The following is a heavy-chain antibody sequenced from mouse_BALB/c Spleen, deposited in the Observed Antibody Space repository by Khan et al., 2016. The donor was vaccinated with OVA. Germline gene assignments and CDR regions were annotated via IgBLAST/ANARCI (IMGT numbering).Heavy chain of an antibody. D-gene: IGHD2-4*01. CDR3: ARKDYYDYDPFPY. CDR2: INYSGNT. CDR1: GYSITSEYA. Sequence: EVKLLESGPGLVKPSQSLSLTCTVTGYSITSEYAWNWIRQFPGNKLEWMGYINYSGNTRFNPSLKSRTSITRDTSKNQFCLQLSSVTTEDTATYYCARKDYYDYDPFPYWGQGTLVTVSA. V-gene: IGHV3-2*02. J-gene: IGHJ3*01.